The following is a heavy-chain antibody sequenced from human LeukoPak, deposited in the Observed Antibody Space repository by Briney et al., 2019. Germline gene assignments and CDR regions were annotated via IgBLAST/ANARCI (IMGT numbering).Heavy chain of an antibody. D-gene: IGHD3-10*01. J-gene: IGHJ4*02. V-gene: IGHV4-38-2*01. CDR1: GYSISRGYY. CDR2: IYHTGST. CDR3: ARAGWIITSGIDY. Sequence: SETLSLTCGVSGYSISRGYYWAWIRQPPGKGMEWIGTIYHTGSTYYTPSLGSRVTISVDTSKNEFSLNLNSVTAADTAVYYCARAGWIITSGIDYWGQGALVTVSS.